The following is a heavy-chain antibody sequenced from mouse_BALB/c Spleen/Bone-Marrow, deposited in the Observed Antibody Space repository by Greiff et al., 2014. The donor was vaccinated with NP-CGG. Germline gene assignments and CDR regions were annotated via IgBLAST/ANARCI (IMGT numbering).Heavy chain of an antibody. J-gene: IGHJ1*01. V-gene: IGHV14-3*02. CDR2: IDPANGNT. CDR1: GFNIKDTY. D-gene: IGHD2-14*01. CDR3: ANYRYGWYFDV. Sequence: EVQLQQSGAELVKPWASVKLSCTASGFNIKDTYMHWVKQRPEQGLEWIGRIDPANGNTKYDPKFQGKATITADTSSNTAYLQLSSLTSEDTAVYYCANYRYGWYFDVWGAGTTVTVSS.